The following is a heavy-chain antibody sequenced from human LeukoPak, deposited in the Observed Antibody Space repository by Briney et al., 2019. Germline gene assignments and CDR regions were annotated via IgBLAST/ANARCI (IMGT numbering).Heavy chain of an antibody. D-gene: IGHD3-10*01. CDR1: GGSISSGDYY. CDR2: INHSGST. V-gene: IGHV4-39*07. Sequence: SETLSLTCTVSGGSISSGDYYWSWIRQPPGKGLEWIGEINHSGSTNYNPSLKSRVTISVDTSKNQFSLKLSSVTAADTAVYYCARAGYRGGSLIPNYFDYWGQGTLVTVSS. J-gene: IGHJ4*02. CDR3: ARAGYRGGSLIPNYFDY.